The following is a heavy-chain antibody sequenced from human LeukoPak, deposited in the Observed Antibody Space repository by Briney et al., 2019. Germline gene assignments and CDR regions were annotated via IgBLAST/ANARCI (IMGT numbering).Heavy chain of an antibody. D-gene: IGHD3-10*01. Sequence: GGSLRLSCAASGFTFSSYGMHWVRQAPGKGLEWVANIKQDGGEKYYVDSVKGRFTISRDNAKNSLYLQMNSLRVEDTAVYYCARGGGSGSGSFDYWGQGTLVTVSS. V-gene: IGHV3-7*01. CDR2: IKQDGGEK. CDR3: ARGGGSGSGSFDY. J-gene: IGHJ4*02. CDR1: GFTFSSYG.